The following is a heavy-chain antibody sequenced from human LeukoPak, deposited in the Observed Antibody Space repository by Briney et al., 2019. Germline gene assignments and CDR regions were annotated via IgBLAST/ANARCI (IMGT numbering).Heavy chain of an antibody. CDR2: INHSGST. V-gene: IGHV4-34*01. J-gene: IGHJ4*02. CDR1: AGSFSGYY. D-gene: IGHD3-10*01. Sequence: SETLSLTCAVYAGSFSGYYWRWIRQPPGKGLEWIGEINHSGSTNYNPSLKSRVTISVDTSKNQFSLKLSSVTAADTAVYYCARALRTMVRGVPSFDYWGQGTLVTVSS. CDR3: ARALRTMVRGVPSFDY.